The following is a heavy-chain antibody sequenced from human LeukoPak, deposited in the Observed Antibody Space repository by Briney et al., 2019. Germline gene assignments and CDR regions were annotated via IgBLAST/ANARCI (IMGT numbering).Heavy chain of an antibody. D-gene: IGHD1-26*01. CDR2: INPNSGGT. CDR1: GYSFSDFY. V-gene: IGHV1-2*02. Sequence: ASVKVSCKASGYSFSDFYMHWVRQAPGQGLEWMGWINPNSGGTDYAQKFQGRVTLTRDASISTAYMELARLTSDDTAVYYCARDRGSYPPRAFDIWGQGTTVTVSS. CDR3: ARDRGSYPPRAFDI. J-gene: IGHJ3*02.